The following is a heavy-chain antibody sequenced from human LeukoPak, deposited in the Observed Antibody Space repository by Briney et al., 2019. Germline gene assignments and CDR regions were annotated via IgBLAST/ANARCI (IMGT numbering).Heavy chain of an antibody. Sequence: GESLKISCKGSGFSFTSYWIGWVRQMPGKGLGWMGIIYPGDSDTRYSPSFQGQVTISADKSISTAYLQWSSLKASDTAMYYCARHSNDILTGPDYWGQGTLVTVSS. D-gene: IGHD3-9*01. J-gene: IGHJ4*02. CDR2: IYPGDSDT. CDR3: ARHSNDILTGPDY. CDR1: GFSFTSYW. V-gene: IGHV5-51*01.